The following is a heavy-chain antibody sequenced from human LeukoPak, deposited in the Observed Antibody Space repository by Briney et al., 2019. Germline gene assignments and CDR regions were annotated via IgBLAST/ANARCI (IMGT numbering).Heavy chain of an antibody. D-gene: IGHD3-22*01. Sequence: ASVKVSCKASGYTFTGYYMHWVRQAPGQGLEWMGWISGYNGNTNYAQKLQGRVSMTTDTSTSTAYMELRSLRSDDTAVYYCARGENYYDSSGYHTYWGQGTLVTVSS. CDR2: ISGYNGNT. J-gene: IGHJ4*02. CDR1: GYTFTGYY. CDR3: ARGENYYDSSGYHTY. V-gene: IGHV1-18*04.